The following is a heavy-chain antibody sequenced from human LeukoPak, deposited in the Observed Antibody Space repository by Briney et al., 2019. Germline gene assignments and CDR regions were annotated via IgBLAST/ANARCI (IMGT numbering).Heavy chain of an antibody. D-gene: IGHD3-22*01. V-gene: IGHV3-23*01. CDR1: GFTFSSYG. Sequence: TGGSLRLSCAASGFTFSSYGMSWVRQAPGKGLEWVSAISGSGGSTYYADSVKGRFTISRDNAKNSLYLQMNSLRAEDTAVYYCARDSSGYFHWFDPWGQGTLVTVSS. CDR3: ARDSSGYFHWFDP. J-gene: IGHJ5*02. CDR2: ISGSGGST.